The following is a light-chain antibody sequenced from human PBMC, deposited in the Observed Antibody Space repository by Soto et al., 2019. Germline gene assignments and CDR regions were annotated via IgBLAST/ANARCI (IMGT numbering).Light chain of an antibody. Sequence: QLVLTQSSSASASLGSSVKLTCTLSSGHSSYIIAWHQQQPGKAPRYLMKLEGSGSYNKGSGVPDRFSGSSSGADRYLTISNLQSEDEADYYCETWDSNTHFFGGGTQLTVL. J-gene: IGLJ2*01. CDR2: LEGSGSY. CDR1: SGHSSYI. CDR3: ETWDSNTHF. V-gene: IGLV4-60*03.